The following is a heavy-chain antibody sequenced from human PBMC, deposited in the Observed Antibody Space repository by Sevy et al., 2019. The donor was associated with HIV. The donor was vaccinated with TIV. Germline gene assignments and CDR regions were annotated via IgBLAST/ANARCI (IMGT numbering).Heavy chain of an antibody. CDR3: ANGAQEYSNSLDY. V-gene: IGHV3-33*03. CDR2: IWYDGSNK. Sequence: GGSLRLSCAASGFTFSSYGMHWVRQAPGKGLEWVAVIWYDGSNKYYADSVKGRFTISRDKSKNTLYLQMNSLRAEDTAVYYCANGAQEYSNSLDYWGQGTLVTVSS. D-gene: IGHD4-4*01. J-gene: IGHJ4*02. CDR1: GFTFSSYG.